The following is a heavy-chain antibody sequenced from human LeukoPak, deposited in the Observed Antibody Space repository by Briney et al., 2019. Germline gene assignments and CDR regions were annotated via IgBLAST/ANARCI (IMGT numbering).Heavy chain of an antibody. CDR1: GGSFSGYY. Sequence: SETLSLTCAVYGGSFSGYYWSWIRQSPGKGLEWIGEINPSGSTNYNPSLKSRVTISVDTSKNQFSLRLSSVTAADTAVYYCARRRQYDSSLFWNFDLWGRGTLVTVSS. D-gene: IGHD6-6*01. V-gene: IGHV4-34*01. CDR3: ARRRQYDSSLFWNFDL. J-gene: IGHJ2*01. CDR2: INPSGST.